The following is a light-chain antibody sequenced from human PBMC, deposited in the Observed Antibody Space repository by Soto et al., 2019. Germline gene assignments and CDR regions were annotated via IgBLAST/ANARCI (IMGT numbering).Light chain of an antibody. Sequence: VLTQAPGTLSLSPGARATLSCRASQSVSSSYLAWYQQKPGQAPRLVIYGASSRATGIPDRFSGSGSGTDFSLTISRLEPEDFAVYYGQQYGSSPPGTFGQGTRLDI. CDR2: GAS. CDR3: QQYGSSPPGT. CDR1: QSVSSSY. V-gene: IGKV3-20*01. J-gene: IGKJ5*01.